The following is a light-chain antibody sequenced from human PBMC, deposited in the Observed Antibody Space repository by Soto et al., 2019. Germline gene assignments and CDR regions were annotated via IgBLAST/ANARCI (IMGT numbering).Light chain of an antibody. V-gene: IGLV1-44*01. J-gene: IGLJ3*02. CDR1: SSNIGSNT. CDR3: AAWDGSLNGWV. CDR2: SSN. Sequence: QSVLTQPPSASGTPGQRVTISCSGSSSNIGSNTVNWFQQLPGTAPKLLIHSSNQRPSGVPDRFSGSKSGTSASLAISGLQSEDEADYYCAAWDGSLNGWVFGGGTQLTVL.